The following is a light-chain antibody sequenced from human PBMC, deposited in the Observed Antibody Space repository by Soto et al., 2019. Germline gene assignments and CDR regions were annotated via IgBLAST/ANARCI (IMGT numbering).Light chain of an antibody. J-gene: IGKJ4*01. CDR3: QQSNSFPRT. CDR1: QDISSR. Sequence: DIQMTQSPSSVSASVGDRVIITCRASQDISSRLAWYQQKPGKAPKLLIFGASSLQSGVPSRFSGRGSGTDFTLTISSLQPEDSATYFCQQSNSFPRTFGGGTKVEIK. V-gene: IGKV1-12*01. CDR2: GAS.